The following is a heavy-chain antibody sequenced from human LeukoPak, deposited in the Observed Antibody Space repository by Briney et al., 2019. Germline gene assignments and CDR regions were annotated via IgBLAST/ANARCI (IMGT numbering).Heavy chain of an antibody. J-gene: IGHJ4*02. CDR3: ARALYYYDSSGYYCFDY. V-gene: IGHV4-59*01. Sequence: SETLSLTCTVSGGSISSYYWSWIRQPPGKGLEWIGYIYYSWSTNYNPSLKSRVTISVDTSKNQFSLKLSSVTAADTAVYYCARALYYYDSSGYYCFDYWGQGTLVTVSS. D-gene: IGHD3-22*01. CDR1: GGSISSYY. CDR2: IYYSWST.